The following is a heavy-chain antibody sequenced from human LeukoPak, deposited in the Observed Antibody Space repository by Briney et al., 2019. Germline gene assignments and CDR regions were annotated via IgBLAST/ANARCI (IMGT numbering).Heavy chain of an antibody. CDR2: ISPKSGVT. CDR3: ARAVGDYYETSVCQAY. D-gene: IGHD3-22*01. J-gene: IGHJ4*02. Sequence: GASVKVSCKASGYTFTGYYIHWVRPPPGQGLDWMGWISPKSGVTNYAQKFQGRVNMTRDTSISTAYMEVSRLTSDDTALFYCARAVGDYYETSVCQAYWGQGTLVIVSS. V-gene: IGHV1-2*02. CDR1: GYTFTGYY.